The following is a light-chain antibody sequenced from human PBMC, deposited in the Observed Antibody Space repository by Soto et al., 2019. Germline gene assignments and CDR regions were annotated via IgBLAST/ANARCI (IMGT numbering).Light chain of an antibody. CDR2: EVS. CDR3: SSYGGNNNVV. Sequence: QSALTQPPSVSGSPGQSVTISCTGTSSDVGYNYVSWYQQHPGKAPKLMIYEVSQRPSGVPDRFSGSKSGNTASLTVSGLQAEDEADYHCSSYGGNNNVVFGGGTKLTVL. J-gene: IGLJ3*02. CDR1: SSDVGYNY. V-gene: IGLV2-8*01.